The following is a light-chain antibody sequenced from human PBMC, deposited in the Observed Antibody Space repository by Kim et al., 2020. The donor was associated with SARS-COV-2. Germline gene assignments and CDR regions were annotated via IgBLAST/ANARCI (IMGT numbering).Light chain of an antibody. J-gene: IGLJ2*01. CDR2: STS. CDR1: TGAVTRGYY. CDR3: LLYGGAHVV. Sequence: PGGAATLPCASSTGAVTRGYYPNWFQQKPGRAPRALIYSTSNKHSWTPARLSGCLRGGKAALTLSGVQPEDEGEYYCLLYGGAHVVFGGGTQLTVL. V-gene: IGLV7-43*01.